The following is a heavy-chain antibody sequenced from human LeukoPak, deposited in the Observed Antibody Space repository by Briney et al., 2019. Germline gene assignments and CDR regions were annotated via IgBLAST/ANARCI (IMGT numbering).Heavy chain of an antibody. CDR1: GGSISSSSYY. Sequence: SETLSLTCTVSGGSISSSSYYWGWIRQPPGKGLEWIGSIYYSGSTYYNPSLRSRVTISVDTSKNQFSLKLSSVTAADTAVYYCARLQNYYDSSGYYVASAFDIWGQGTMVTVSS. J-gene: IGHJ3*02. V-gene: IGHV4-39*01. CDR3: ARLQNYYDSSGYYVASAFDI. CDR2: IYYSGST. D-gene: IGHD3-22*01.